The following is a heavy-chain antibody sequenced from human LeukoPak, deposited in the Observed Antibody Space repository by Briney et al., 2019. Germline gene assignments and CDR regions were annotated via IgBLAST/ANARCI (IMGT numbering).Heavy chain of an antibody. D-gene: IGHD2-2*01. V-gene: IGHV3-23*01. CDR3: AKGRPCSSTSCYGSYFDY. Sequence: GGSLRLSCAASGFNFRQAWMSWVRQAPGKGLEWVSVISGSGDSTYYADSVKGRFTISRDNSKNTLYLQMNSLRAEDTAVYYCAKGRPCSSTSCYGSYFDYWGQGTLVTVSS. CDR2: ISGSGDST. J-gene: IGHJ4*02. CDR1: GFNFRQAW.